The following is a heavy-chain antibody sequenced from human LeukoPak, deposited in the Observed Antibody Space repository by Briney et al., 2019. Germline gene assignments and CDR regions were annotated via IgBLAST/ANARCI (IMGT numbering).Heavy chain of an antibody. CDR2: INHSGST. CDR3: ARVPFGTTDSYYFDC. CDR1: GGSFSGYY. Sequence: SETLSLTCAVYGGSFSGYYWSWIRQPPGKGLEWIGEINHSGSTNYNPSLKSRVTISVDTSKNQFSLKLSSVTAADTAVYYCARVPFGTTDSYYFDCWGQGTLVTVSS. D-gene: IGHD1-7*01. J-gene: IGHJ4*02. V-gene: IGHV4-34*01.